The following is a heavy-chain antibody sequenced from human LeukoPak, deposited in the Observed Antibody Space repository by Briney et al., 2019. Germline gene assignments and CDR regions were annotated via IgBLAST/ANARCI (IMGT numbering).Heavy chain of an antibody. CDR2: VDYSGDSP. CDR3: AKSGYNRFDY. CDR1: GFTLSSYE. Sequence: GGSLRLSCTGSGFTLSSYEMTWIRQAPGKGLEWVSSVDYSGDSPYYADSVKGRFTISRDNSKNTLYLQMNSLRAEDTAVYYCAKSGYNRFDYWGQGTLVTVSS. D-gene: IGHD5-24*01. V-gene: IGHV3-23*01. J-gene: IGHJ4*02.